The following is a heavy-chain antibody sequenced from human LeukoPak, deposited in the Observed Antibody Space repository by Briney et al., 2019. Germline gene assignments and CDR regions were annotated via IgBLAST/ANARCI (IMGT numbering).Heavy chain of an antibody. CDR1: GFTFSTYA. V-gene: IGHV3-23*01. Sequence: GGSLRLSCEGSGFTFSTYAISWIRRAPGKGLEWVSIISNTGSDTYYADSVKGRFTISRDNSKNTLYLRMSSLRADDTAIYFCARDYAPDAFDIWGPGTMVTVSS. CDR2: ISNTGSDT. D-gene: IGHD1-14*01. CDR3: ARDYAPDAFDI. J-gene: IGHJ3*02.